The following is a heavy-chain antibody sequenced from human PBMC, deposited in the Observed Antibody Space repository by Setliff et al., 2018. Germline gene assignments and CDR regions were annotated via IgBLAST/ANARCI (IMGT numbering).Heavy chain of an antibody. CDR2: VYNGNDET. D-gene: IGHD6-6*01. V-gene: IGHV3-23*01. CDR1: GFTFSAYV. CDR3: AKRGHYSSSDGLSFDF. Sequence: PGGSLRLSCVASGFTFSAYVMSWVRQAPGKGLEWVSSVYNGNDETKYADSVKGRFTISRDRSKNTVYLQMNRLRAADTAVYYCAKRGHYSSSDGLSFDFWGQGTQVTVSS. J-gene: IGHJ4*02.